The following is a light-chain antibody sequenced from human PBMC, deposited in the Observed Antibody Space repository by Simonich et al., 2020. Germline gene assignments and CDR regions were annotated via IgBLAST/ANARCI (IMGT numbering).Light chain of an antibody. CDR3: SSYTSSSTFVV. Sequence: QSALTQPRSVSGSPGQSVTISCPGTSSDVGGYNYVSWYQQHPGKAPKLIIYDVSKLPSGVSNRFSGSKSGNTASLTISGLQAEDEADYDCSSYTSSSTFVVFGGGTKLTVL. CDR2: DVS. CDR1: SSDVGGYNY. V-gene: IGLV2-11*01. J-gene: IGLJ2*01.